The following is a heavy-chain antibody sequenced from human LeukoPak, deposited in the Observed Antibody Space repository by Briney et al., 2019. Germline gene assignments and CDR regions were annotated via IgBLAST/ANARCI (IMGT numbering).Heavy chain of an antibody. CDR3: AREGGFYRPLDY. CDR1: GGSISSTNW. CDR2: VHLDGGT. V-gene: IGHV4-4*02. D-gene: IGHD3-3*01. Sequence: SETLSLTCGVSGGSISSTNWWTWIRQPPGKGLEWIGEVHLDGGTNYNPSLESRLTMSVDLSENHISLKLTSVTAADTAVYYCAREGGFYRPLDYTGQGTLVTVSS. J-gene: IGHJ4*02.